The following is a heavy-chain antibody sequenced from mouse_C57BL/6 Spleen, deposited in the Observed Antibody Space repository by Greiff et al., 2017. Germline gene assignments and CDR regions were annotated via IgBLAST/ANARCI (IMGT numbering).Heavy chain of an antibody. CDR2: IDPSDSYT. CDR1: GYTFTSYW. J-gene: IGHJ2*01. V-gene: IGHV1-59*01. CDR3: ARSPYESYFDY. D-gene: IGHD2-3*01. Sequence: QVQLQQSGAELVRPGTSVKLSCKASGYTFTSYWMHWVKQRPGQGLEWIGVIDPSDSYTNYNQKFKGKATLTVDTSSSTAYMQLSSLTSEDSAVYYCARSPYESYFDYWGQGTTLTVSS.